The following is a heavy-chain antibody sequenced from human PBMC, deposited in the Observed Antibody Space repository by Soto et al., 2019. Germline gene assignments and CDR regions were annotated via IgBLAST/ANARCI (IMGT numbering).Heavy chain of an antibody. Sequence: PSETLSLTCTVSGGSISSYYWSWIRQPPGKGLEWIGYIYYSGSTNYNPSLKSRVTISVDTSKNQFSLKLSSVTAADTAVYYCARGYCSGGSCSKGYWFDPWGQGTLVTVSS. V-gene: IGHV4-59*08. CDR1: GGSISSYY. D-gene: IGHD2-15*01. J-gene: IGHJ5*02. CDR2: IYYSGST. CDR3: ARGYCSGGSCSKGYWFDP.